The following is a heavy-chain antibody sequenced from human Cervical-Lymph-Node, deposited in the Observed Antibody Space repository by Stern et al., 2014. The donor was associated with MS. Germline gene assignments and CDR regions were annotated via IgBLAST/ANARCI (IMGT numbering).Heavy chain of an antibody. CDR3: ARWGEGLERLYYFDY. CDR2: IIPIFGTA. J-gene: IGHJ4*02. Sequence: VQLVQSGAEVKKPGSSVKVSCKASGGTFSSYAISWVRQAPGQGLEWMGGIIPIFGTANYAQKFQGRVTITADESTSTAYMELSSLRSEDTVVYYCARWGEGLERLYYFDYWGQGTLVTVSS. CDR1: GGTFSSYA. V-gene: IGHV1-69*01. D-gene: IGHD1-1*01.